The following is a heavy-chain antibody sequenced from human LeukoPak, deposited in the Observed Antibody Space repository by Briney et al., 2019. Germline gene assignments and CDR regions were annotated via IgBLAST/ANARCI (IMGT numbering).Heavy chain of an antibody. CDR1: GYTFTSYG. CDR2: ISACNGNT. D-gene: IGHD4-17*01. Sequence: ASVKVSCKASGYTFTSYGISWVRQAPGQGLEWMGWISACNGNTNYAQKFQGRVTITADESTSTAYMELSSLRSEDTAVYYCAREVDYGDLDYWGQGTLVTVSS. J-gene: IGHJ4*02. CDR3: AREVDYGDLDY. V-gene: IGHV1-18*01.